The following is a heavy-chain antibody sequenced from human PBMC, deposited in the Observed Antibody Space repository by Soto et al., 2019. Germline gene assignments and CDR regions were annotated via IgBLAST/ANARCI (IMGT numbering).Heavy chain of an antibody. CDR2: IYHSGST. CDR3: ARVVGGYYYGMDV. D-gene: IGHD2-2*01. Sequence: QVQLQESGPGLVKPSGTLSLTCAVSGGSISSSNWWSWVRQPPGKGLEWIGEIYHSGSTNYNPSLTSRVTISVDKSKNQFPLKLSSVTAADTAVYYCARVVGGYYYGMDVWGQGTTVTVSS. CDR1: GGSISSSNW. J-gene: IGHJ6*02. V-gene: IGHV4-4*02.